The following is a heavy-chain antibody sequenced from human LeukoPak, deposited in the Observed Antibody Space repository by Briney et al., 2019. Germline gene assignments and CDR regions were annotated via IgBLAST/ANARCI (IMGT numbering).Heavy chain of an antibody. CDR2: ISAHNGNT. J-gene: IGHJ5*02. Sequence: GASGKVSCKASGYTFTSYGISWGQQPPGQGLGWMGWISAHNGNTNYEKKLQGRVTMTTDTSTSTAYMELTSLRSDDTAVYYCYGYCSSTSCSSWFDPWGQGTLVTVSS. CDR3: YGYCSSTSCSSWFDP. V-gene: IGHV1-18*04. CDR1: GYTFTSYG. D-gene: IGHD2-2*03.